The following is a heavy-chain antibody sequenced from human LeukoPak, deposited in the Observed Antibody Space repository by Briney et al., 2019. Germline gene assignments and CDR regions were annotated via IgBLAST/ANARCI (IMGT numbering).Heavy chain of an antibody. CDR2: INHSGST. D-gene: IGHD6-13*01. CDR3: ARFTSGIAAAGEL. J-gene: IGHJ4*02. V-gene: IGHV4-34*01. Sequence: PSETLSLTCAVYGGSFSGYYWSWIRQPPGKGLEWIGEINHSGSTNYNPSLKSRVTISVDTSKNQFSLKPSSVTAADTAVYYCARFTSGIAAAGELWGQGTLVTVSS. CDR1: GGSFSGYY.